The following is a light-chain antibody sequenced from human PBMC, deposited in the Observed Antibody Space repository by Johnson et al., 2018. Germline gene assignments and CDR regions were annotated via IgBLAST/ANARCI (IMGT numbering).Light chain of an antibody. CDR1: SSNIGNNY. J-gene: IGLJ1*01. Sequence: QSVLTQPPSVSAAPGQKVTISCSGSSSNIGNNYVSWYQQLPGTAPKLLIYENNKRPSGIPDRFSGSKSGTSATLGITGLQTGDEADYYCGTWDSDLRAGKVFGTVTKVTVL. V-gene: IGLV1-51*02. CDR2: ENN. CDR3: GTWDSDLRAGKV.